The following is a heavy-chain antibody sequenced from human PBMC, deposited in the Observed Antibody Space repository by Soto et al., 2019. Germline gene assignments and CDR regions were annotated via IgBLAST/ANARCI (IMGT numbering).Heavy chain of an antibody. D-gene: IGHD5-18*01. V-gene: IGHV3-74*01. CDR2: INSDGSST. CDR3: ARGRWLWALDC. CDR1: GFTFSKNW. J-gene: IGHJ4*02. Sequence: EVQLVESGGGLVQPGGSLRLSCAASGFTFSKNWMHWVRQAPGKGLVWVSRINSDGSSTSNAASVKGRFTISRDNAKNTLYLQMNSLRAEDTAVYFCARGRWLWALDCWGQGTLVTVSS.